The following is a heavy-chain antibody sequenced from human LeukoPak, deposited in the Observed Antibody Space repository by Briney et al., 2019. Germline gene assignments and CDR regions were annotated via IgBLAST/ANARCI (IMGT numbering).Heavy chain of an antibody. Sequence: PSQTLSLTCTVSGGSISSGSYYWSWIRQPAGKGLEWIGRIYTSGSTNYNPSLKSRVTISVDTSKNQFSLKLSSVTAADTAVYYCARELLGPQAYNRFDPWGQGTLVTVSS. V-gene: IGHV4-61*02. D-gene: IGHD3-16*01. CDR3: ARELLGPQAYNRFDP. CDR1: GGSISSGSYY. CDR2: IYTSGST. J-gene: IGHJ5*02.